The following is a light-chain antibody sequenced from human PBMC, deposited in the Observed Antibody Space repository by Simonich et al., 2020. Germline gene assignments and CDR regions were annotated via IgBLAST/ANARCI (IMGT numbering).Light chain of an antibody. Sequence: EIVLTQSPATLSLSPGERATLSCRASQSVSSYLAWYQQKPGQAPRLLIYDASNRATGSPARFSGSGSGTDFTLTISSLEPEDFAVYYCKQYNNWPPITFGQGTRLEIK. CDR1: QSVSSY. V-gene: IGKV3-11*01. CDR3: KQYNNWPPIT. J-gene: IGKJ5*01. CDR2: DAS.